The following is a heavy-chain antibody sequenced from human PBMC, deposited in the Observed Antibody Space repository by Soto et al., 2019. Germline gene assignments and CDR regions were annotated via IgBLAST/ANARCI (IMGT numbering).Heavy chain of an antibody. CDR3: AKGTYYYDSSGYAV. J-gene: IGHJ4*02. V-gene: IGHV3-30*18. D-gene: IGHD3-22*01. CDR1: GFTFSIYG. Sequence: QVQLVEAGGGVVQPGRSRSLSCAASGFTFSIYGLHWVRQPPGKGLEWGAVISYDGSNKYHADSVKGRFTISRDNSKNPLYLQMNRLRAEDTAVYYWAKGTYYYDSSGYAVWGQGTLVTVSS. CDR2: ISYDGSNK.